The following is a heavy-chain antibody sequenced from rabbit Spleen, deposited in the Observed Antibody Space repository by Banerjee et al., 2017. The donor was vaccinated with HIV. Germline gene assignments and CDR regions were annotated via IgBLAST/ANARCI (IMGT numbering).Heavy chain of an antibody. CDR3: ARDTGSSFSSYGMDL. V-gene: IGHV1S45*01. D-gene: IGHD8-1*01. CDR1: GIDFSSSDY. J-gene: IGHJ6*01. Sequence: QEQLVESGGGLVQPEGSLTLTCTASGIDFSSSDYMCWVRQAPGKGLEWISCIYAGSSGFTYSATWAKGRFTCSKTSSTTVTLQMTSLTVADTATYFCARDTGSSFSSYGMDLWGQGTLVTVS. CDR2: IYAGSSGFT.